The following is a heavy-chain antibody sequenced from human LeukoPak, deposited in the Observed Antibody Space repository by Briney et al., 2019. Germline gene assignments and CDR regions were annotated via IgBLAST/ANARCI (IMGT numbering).Heavy chain of an antibody. Sequence: SVTVSCKASGGTFSSYAISWVRQAPGQGLEWMGGIIPIFGTANYAQKFQGRVTITADQSTSTAYIELSSLRSEDTAVYYCARGRVVREPRDYYGMDVWGKGTTVTVSS. D-gene: IGHD3-10*01. CDR1: GGTFSSYA. J-gene: IGHJ6*04. CDR2: IIPIFGTA. V-gene: IGHV1-69*01. CDR3: ARGRVVREPRDYYGMDV.